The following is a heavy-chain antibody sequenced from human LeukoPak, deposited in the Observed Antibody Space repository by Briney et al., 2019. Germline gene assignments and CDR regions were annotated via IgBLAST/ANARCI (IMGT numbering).Heavy chain of an antibody. CDR1: GFTFSSYE. V-gene: IGHV3-48*03. Sequence: GGSLRLSCAASGFTFSSYEMNWVRQAPGKGLEWVSYISSSGSTIYYADSVKGQFTISRDNAKNSLYLQMNSLRAEDTAVYYCTVVVVAARDYWGQGTLVTVSS. J-gene: IGHJ4*02. CDR3: TVVVVAARDY. D-gene: IGHD2-15*01. CDR2: ISSSGSTI.